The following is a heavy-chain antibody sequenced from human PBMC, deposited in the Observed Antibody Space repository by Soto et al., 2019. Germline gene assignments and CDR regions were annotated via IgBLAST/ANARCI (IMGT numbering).Heavy chain of an antibody. CDR1: GYTFTSYY. D-gene: IGHD3-16*01. CDR3: ARGQTGGGWGYYFDY. CDR2: IIPIFGTA. Sequence: SVKVSCKASGYTFTSYYMHWVRQAPGQGLEWMGGIIPIFGTADYAQKFQGRVTITADESTSTAYMELSSLRSEGTAVYYCARGQTGGGWGYYFDYWGQGTLVTVSS. J-gene: IGHJ4*02. V-gene: IGHV1-69*13.